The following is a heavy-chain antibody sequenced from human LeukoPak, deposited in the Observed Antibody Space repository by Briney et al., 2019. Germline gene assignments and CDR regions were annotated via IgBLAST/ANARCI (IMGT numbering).Heavy chain of an antibody. Sequence: PSETLSLTCTVSGGSISSYYWSWIRQPAGKGLEWIGRIYTSGSTNYNPSLKSRVTMSVDTSKNQFSLKLSSVTAADTAVYYCARDVEILVVVPAAIDWFDPWGQGTLVTVSS. CDR3: ARDVEILVVVPAAIDWFDP. CDR2: IYTSGST. V-gene: IGHV4-4*07. CDR1: GGSISSYY. D-gene: IGHD2-2*01. J-gene: IGHJ5*02.